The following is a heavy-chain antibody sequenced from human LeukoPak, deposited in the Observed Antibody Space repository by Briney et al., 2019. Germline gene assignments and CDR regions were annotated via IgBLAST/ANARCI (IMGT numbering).Heavy chain of an antibody. D-gene: IGHD2-15*01. J-gene: IGHJ4*02. CDR3: ARGLSCSGNTCYAAHFDS. CDR2: INPNSGGT. V-gene: IGHV1-2*02. Sequence: ASVKVSCKASGYTFTGYYMHWVRQAPGQGLEWMGLINPNSGGTNYAQKFQGRVTMTRDTYISTAYMELSRLRSDDTAVYYCARGLSCSGNTCYAAHFDSWGQGTLVTVSS. CDR1: GYTFTGYY.